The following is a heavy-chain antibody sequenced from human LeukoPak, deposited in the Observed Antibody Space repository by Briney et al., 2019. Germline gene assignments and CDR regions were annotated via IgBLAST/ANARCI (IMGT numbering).Heavy chain of an antibody. CDR3: ATQTVAYFDL. J-gene: IGHJ2*01. CDR2: FGPEDGET. Sequence: ASVKVSCKVSGYTLTELSMHWVRQAPGKGLEWMGGFGPEDGETIYAQRFQGRVTMTEDTSTDTAYMELSGLRSEDTAVYYCATQTVAYFDLWGRGTLVTVSS. V-gene: IGHV1-24*01. CDR1: GYTLTELS. D-gene: IGHD4-23*01.